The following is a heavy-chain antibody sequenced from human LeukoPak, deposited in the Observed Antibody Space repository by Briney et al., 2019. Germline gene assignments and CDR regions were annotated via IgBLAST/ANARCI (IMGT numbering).Heavy chain of an antibody. CDR3: ARDNSVEDTAWWFDP. V-gene: IGHV1-3*03. J-gene: IGHJ5*02. CDR1: GYIFTNYA. D-gene: IGHD4-23*01. CDR2: INAGSGNT. Sequence: ASVKVSCKASGYIFTNYAIHWVRQAPGQRLEWMGWINAGSGNTKYSQEFQGRVTLIMDTTASTTYMELSSLRSEDTAVYYCARDNSVEDTAWWFDPWGQGTLVTVSS.